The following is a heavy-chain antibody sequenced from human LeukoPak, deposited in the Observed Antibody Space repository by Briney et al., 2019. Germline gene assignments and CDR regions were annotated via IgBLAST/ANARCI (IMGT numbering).Heavy chain of an antibody. CDR1: GYTFTSYG. Sequence: ASVKVSCKASGYTFTSYGISWVRQAPGQGLEWMGWISAYNGNTNYAQKLQGRVTMTTDTSTSTAYMELRSLRSDDTAVYYCAREIAVAGMGYYYYYGMDVWGQGTTVTVSS. V-gene: IGHV1-18*01. D-gene: IGHD6-19*01. CDR3: AREIAVAGMGYYYYYGMDV. CDR2: ISAYNGNT. J-gene: IGHJ6*02.